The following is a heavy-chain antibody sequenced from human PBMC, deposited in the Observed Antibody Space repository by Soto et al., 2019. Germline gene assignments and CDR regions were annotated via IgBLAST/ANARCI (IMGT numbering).Heavy chain of an antibody. CDR2: INHSGST. CDR3: ARGPPPYDILTGYYRRDYYSGMEV. CDR1: GERFCVSF. V-gene: IGHV4-34*01. J-gene: IGHJ6*02. D-gene: IGHD3-9*01. Sequence: HSGSIAIRSAAYGERFCVSFWGVFRQTTGKGLEWIGEINHSGSTNYNPSLKSRVTISVDTSKNQFSLKLSSVTAADTAVYYCARGPPPYDILTGYYRRDYYSGMEVWGQGTTVT.